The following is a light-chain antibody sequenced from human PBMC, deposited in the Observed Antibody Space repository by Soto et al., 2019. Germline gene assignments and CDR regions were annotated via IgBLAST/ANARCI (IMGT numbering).Light chain of an antibody. J-gene: IGKJ1*01. Sequence: DIVMTQSPLSLPVTPGEPASISCRSSQSLLHSNGYNYLDWYLQKPGQSPQLLIYLGSNRASGVPDRFGGSGSGTDFTLKISRVEAEDVGVYYCMQALQTPNTFGQGTKVEIK. CDR3: MQALQTPNT. V-gene: IGKV2-28*01. CDR2: LGS. CDR1: QSLLHSNGYNY.